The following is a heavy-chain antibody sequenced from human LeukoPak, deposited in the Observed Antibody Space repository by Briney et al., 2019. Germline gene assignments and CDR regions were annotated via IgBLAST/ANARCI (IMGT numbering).Heavy chain of an antibody. V-gene: IGHV4-4*07. CDR1: SPSISSSY. D-gene: IGHD3-10*01. J-gene: IGHJ4*02. CDR2: IYTWGCT. Sequence: SETLSLTRTLSSPSISSSYCGSIRHPAGNGLGWIGPIYTWGCTNHHPSLKSRVTMSVDTSKSEFSLKLSSVTAADTAVYYCARWGITMVRGVIIEHDYWGQGTLVTVSS. CDR3: ARWGITMVRGVIIEHDY.